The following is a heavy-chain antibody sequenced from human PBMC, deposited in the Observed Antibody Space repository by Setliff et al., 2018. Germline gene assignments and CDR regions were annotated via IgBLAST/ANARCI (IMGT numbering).Heavy chain of an antibody. D-gene: IGHD1-26*01. CDR2: INAGNGNI. CDR1: GYTSTTYA. J-gene: IGHJ4*02. CDR3: ARGDVYSGSYYHFDY. V-gene: IGHV1-3*01. Sequence: GASVKVSCKASGYTSTTYAIHWVRQAPGQGLEWMGWINAGNGNIRYSQNFQGRVTITRDTSASTAYMELSSLTSEDTAIYYCARGDVYSGSYYHFDYWGQGTLVTVSS.